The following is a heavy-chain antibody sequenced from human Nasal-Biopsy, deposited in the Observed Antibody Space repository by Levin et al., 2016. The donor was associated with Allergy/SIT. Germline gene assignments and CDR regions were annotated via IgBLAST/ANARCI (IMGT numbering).Heavy chain of an antibody. CDR1: GGSISGFH. CDR3: ARHRYGVGYEF. D-gene: IGHD3-22*01. CDR2: TFNNGRT. J-gene: IGHJ4*02. Sequence: SETLSLTCTVSGGSISGFHWSWIRQPPGKGLEWIGYTFNNGRTGYNSSLKSRVTISIDTSKNQFSLKMSSVTAVDTAVYYCARHRYGVGYEFWGQGTQVTVSS. V-gene: IGHV4-59*08.